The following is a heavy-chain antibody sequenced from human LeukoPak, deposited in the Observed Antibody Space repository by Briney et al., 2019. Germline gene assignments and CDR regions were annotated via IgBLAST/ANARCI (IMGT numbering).Heavy chain of an antibody. Sequence: GGSLRLSCAAPGFTFSGSALHWDRQASGKGLEWVGRIRSTANGYATAYAASVKGRFTISRDDSKNTAYLQMDSLKTEDTAVYYCTGNYYGSGSYADFDYWGQGTLVTVPS. CDR3: TGNYYGSGSYADFDY. J-gene: IGHJ4*02. CDR1: GFTFSGSA. CDR2: IRSTANGYAT. V-gene: IGHV3-73*01. D-gene: IGHD3-10*01.